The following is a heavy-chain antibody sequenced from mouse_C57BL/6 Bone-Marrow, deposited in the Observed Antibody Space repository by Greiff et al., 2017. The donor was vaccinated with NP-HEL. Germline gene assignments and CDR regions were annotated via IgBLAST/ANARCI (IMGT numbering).Heavy chain of an antibody. CDR3: ARKRGYYDYLYAMDY. Sequence: QVQLQQSGPELVKPGASVKISCKASGYTFTDYYINWVKQRPGKGLEWIGQIYPGDGDTNYNGKFKGKATLTADKSSSTAYMQLSSLTSEDSAVYFCARKRGYYDYLYAMDYWGQGTSVTVSS. CDR2: IYPGDGDT. D-gene: IGHD2-4*01. V-gene: IGHV1-80*01. J-gene: IGHJ4*01. CDR1: GYTFTDYY.